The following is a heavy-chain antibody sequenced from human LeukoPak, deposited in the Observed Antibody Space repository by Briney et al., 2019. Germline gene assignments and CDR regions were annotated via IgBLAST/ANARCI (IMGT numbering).Heavy chain of an antibody. Sequence: ASVKVSCKASGYTFTGYYMHWVRQAPGQGLEWMGWINPNSGGTNYAQKFQGRVTMTRDTSISTAYMELSRPRSDDTAVYYCARDQSDSSGYYYSVYAFDIWGQGTMVTVSS. D-gene: IGHD3-22*01. CDR3: ARDQSDSSGYYYSVYAFDI. J-gene: IGHJ3*02. CDR2: INPNSGGT. CDR1: GYTFTGYY. V-gene: IGHV1-2*02.